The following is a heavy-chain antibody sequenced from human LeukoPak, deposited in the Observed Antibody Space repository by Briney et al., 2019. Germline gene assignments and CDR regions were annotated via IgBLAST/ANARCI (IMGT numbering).Heavy chain of an antibody. CDR3: ATNRGRANTDY. CDR1: GGTFSSYA. D-gene: IGHD1-14*01. CDR2: IIPIFGTA. Sequence: SVKVSCKASGGTFSSYAISWVRQAPGQGLEWMGGIIPIFGTANYAQKFQGRVTITADKSTSTAYMELSSLRSEDTAVYYCATNRGRANTDYWGQGTLVTVSS. J-gene: IGHJ4*02. V-gene: IGHV1-69*06.